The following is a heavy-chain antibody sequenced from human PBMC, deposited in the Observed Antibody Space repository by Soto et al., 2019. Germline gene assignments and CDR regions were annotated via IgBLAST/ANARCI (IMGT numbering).Heavy chain of an antibody. Sequence: SVKLYCKTCGYTFTSHGISLVRQAPGQGLEWMGWINAYNGNTNYAQKLQGRVTMTTDTSTSTAYMELRSLRSDDTAVYYCARDVGYGLIAYSGQGSLDPVSS. CDR3: ARDVGYGLIAY. V-gene: IGHV1-18*01. D-gene: IGHD5-18*01. J-gene: IGHJ4*02. CDR2: INAYNGNT. CDR1: GYTFTSHG.